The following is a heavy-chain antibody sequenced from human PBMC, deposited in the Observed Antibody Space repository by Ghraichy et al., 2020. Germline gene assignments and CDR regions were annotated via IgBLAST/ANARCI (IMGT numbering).Heavy chain of an antibody. J-gene: IGHJ5*02. V-gene: IGHV3-30*02. CDR3: AKDDIAAAGLS. Sequence: GGSLRLSCAASGFIFSDYGIHWVRQAPGKGLEWVAFIRDDGINKYYADSVKGRFTISRDNSKNTLYLQMNSLRPEDTAVYYCAKDDIAAAGLSWGQGNLVTVSS. D-gene: IGHD6-13*01. CDR1: GFIFSDYG. CDR2: IRDDGINK.